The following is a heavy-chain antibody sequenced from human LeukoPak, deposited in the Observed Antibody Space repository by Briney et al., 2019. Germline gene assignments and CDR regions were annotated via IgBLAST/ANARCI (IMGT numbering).Heavy chain of an antibody. V-gene: IGHV3-33*01. D-gene: IGHD6-13*01. J-gene: IGHJ4*02. Sequence: PGGSLRLSCAASGFTFSSYGMHWVRQAPGKGLEWVAVIWYDGSNKYYADSVKGRFTISRDNSKNTLYLQMNSLRAEDTAVYYCAILGLQQLVRAFDHWGQGTLVTVSS. CDR3: AILGLQQLVRAFDH. CDR2: IWYDGSNK. CDR1: GFTFSSYG.